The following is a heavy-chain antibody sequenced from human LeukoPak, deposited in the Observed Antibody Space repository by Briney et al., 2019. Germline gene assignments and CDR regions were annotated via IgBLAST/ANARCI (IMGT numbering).Heavy chain of an antibody. D-gene: IGHD3-10*01. V-gene: IGHV3-43*01. Sequence: GGPLSLSCAASGFPFDDYTMHWVRQGPGKGLEWVALISWDGTSTYYADAVKGRFSVSRDNRKNSLYLEMKTLTTEVTALYYCTRDIAELFYYGSGSSHWGQGTLVTVSA. CDR2: ISWDGTST. CDR3: TRDIAELFYYGSGSSH. CDR1: GFPFDDYT. J-gene: IGHJ4*02.